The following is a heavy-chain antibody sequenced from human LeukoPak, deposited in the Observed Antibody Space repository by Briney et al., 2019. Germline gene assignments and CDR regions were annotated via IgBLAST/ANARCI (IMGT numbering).Heavy chain of an antibody. CDR3: ARAITSSWYGDFQH. D-gene: IGHD6-13*01. CDR2: IYYSGST. J-gene: IGHJ1*01. Sequence: SETLSLTCTVSGGSISSYYWSWIRQSPGKGLEWIGYIYYSGSTNYNPSLKSRVTISVDTSKNQFSLKLSFVTAADTAVYYCARAITSSWYGDFQHWGQGTLVTVSS. CDR1: GGSISSYY. V-gene: IGHV4-59*01.